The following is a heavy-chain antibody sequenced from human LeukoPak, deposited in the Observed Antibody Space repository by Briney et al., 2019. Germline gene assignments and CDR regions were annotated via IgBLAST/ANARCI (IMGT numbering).Heavy chain of an antibody. CDR1: GFTFSDYY. D-gene: IGHD3-10*01. J-gene: IGHJ4*02. CDR3: ARVLGYHGSGSYYPDY. Sequence: PGGSLRLSCAASGFTFSDYYMSWIRQAPGKGLEWVSYISSGTSYTYYADSVKGRFTISRDNAKNSLYLQMNSLRAEDTAVYYCARVLGYHGSGSYYPDYWGQGTLVTVSS. V-gene: IGHV3-11*05. CDR2: ISSGTSYT.